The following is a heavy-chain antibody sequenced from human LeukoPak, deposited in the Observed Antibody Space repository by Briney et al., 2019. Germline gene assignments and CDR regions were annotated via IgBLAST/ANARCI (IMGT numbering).Heavy chain of an antibody. CDR3: ARDDMDV. CDR2: IYTGGNT. V-gene: IGHV3-66*01. CDR1: GFTVRSNY. J-gene: IGHJ6*02. Sequence: GGSLRLSCAASGFTVRSNYMSWVRQAPGTGLEWVSVIYTGGNTYYADSVKGRFTISRDNSKNTVYLQMNSLRVEDTAVYYCARDDMDVWGQGTTVTVSS.